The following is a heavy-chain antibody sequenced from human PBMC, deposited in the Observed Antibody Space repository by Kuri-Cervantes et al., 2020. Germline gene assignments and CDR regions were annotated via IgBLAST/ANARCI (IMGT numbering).Heavy chain of an antibody. CDR3: ARGRGYYGSGIWFDP. J-gene: IGHJ5*02. V-gene: IGHV4-59*12. D-gene: IGHD3-10*01. CDR1: GGSISSYY. Sequence: SETLSLTCTVSGGSISSYYWSWIRQPPGKGLEWIGYIYYSGSTNYNPSLKSRVTISVDTSKNQFSLKLSSVTAADTAVYYCARGRGYYGSGIWFDPGGQGTLVTVSS. CDR2: IYYSGST.